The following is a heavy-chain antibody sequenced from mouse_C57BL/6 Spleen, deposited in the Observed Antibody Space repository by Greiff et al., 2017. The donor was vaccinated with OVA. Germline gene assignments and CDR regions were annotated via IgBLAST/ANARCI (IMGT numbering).Heavy chain of an antibody. CDR3: AGFLYDAMDY. CDR1: GYSITSGYY. Sequence: EVKLMESGPGLVKPSQSLSLTCSVTGYSITSGYYWNWIRQFPGNKLEWMGYISYDGSNNYNPSLKNRISITRDTSKNQFFLKLNSVTTEDTATYYCAGFLYDAMDYWGQGTSVTVSS. V-gene: IGHV3-6*01. J-gene: IGHJ4*01. CDR2: ISYDGSN.